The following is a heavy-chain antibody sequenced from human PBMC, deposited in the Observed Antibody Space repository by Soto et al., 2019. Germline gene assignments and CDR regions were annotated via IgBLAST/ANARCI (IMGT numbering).Heavy chain of an antibody. D-gene: IGHD1-1*01. J-gene: IGHJ6*02. CDR1: GLIFSDYH. CDR2: ISGSGGSI. Sequence: EVQLVESGGGLVQPGGSLRLSCAASGLIFSDYHMDWVRQAPGNGLEWVSAISGSGGSIHYADSVKGRFTISRDNSKNTLYLQMNSLRDEDTAVYHCVKGYWKGDVWGQGTTVTVSS. V-gene: IGHV3-23*04. CDR3: VKGYWKGDV.